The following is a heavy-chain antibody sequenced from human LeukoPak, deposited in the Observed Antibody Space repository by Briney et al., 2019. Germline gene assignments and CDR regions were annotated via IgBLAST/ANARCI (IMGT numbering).Heavy chain of an antibody. CDR2: IKSKTDGGTT. J-gene: IGHJ6*03. Sequence: KPGGSLRLSCAVSGFTFSNAWMSWVRQAPGKGMEWVGRIKSKTDGGTTDYAAPVKGRFTISRDDSKNTLYLQMNSLKTEDTAVYYCTTEVHPYRYYCYYYMDVWGKGTTVTVSS. CDR1: GFTFSNAW. D-gene: IGHD1-14*01. CDR3: TTEVHPYRYYCYYYMDV. V-gene: IGHV3-15*01.